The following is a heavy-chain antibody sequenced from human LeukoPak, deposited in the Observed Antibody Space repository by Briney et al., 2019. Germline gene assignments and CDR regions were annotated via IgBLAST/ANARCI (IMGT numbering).Heavy chain of an antibody. CDR3: IREIRYFDRFQADY. Sequence: GGSLRLSCTASGFTFGDHSVSWFRQAPGKGLEWVGFIRSKAYGGTAEYAASVKGRFTISRDDSKSVAYLQMDSLKTEDTAVYYCIREIRYFDRFQADYWGQGTLVTVSS. V-gene: IGHV3-49*03. J-gene: IGHJ4*02. D-gene: IGHD3-9*01. CDR2: IRSKAYGGTA. CDR1: GFTFGDHS.